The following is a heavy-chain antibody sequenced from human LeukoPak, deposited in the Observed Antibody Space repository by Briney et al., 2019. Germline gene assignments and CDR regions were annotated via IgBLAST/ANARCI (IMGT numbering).Heavy chain of an antibody. CDR1: GYTFTGYY. V-gene: IGHV1-2*02. J-gene: IGHJ5*02. CDR2: INTNSGGT. CDR3: ARVVSLIVVVPAAFALDP. D-gene: IGHD2-2*01. Sequence: ASVKVSCKASGYTFTGYYMHWVRQAPGQGLEWMGWINTNSGGTNYAQKFQGRVTMTRDTSISTAYMELSRLRSDDTAVYYCARVVSLIVVVPAAFALDPWGQGTLVTVSS.